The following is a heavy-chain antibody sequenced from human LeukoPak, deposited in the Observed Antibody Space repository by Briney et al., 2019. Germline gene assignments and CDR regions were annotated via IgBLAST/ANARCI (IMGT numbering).Heavy chain of an antibody. CDR2: IYYSGSI. J-gene: IGHJ4*02. CDR3: ARDLGGDWGFDY. D-gene: IGHD2-21*02. CDR1: GGCISSYY. V-gene: IGHV4-59*01. Sequence: SETLSLTCTVSGGCISSYYWSWIRQPPGKGLEWIGYIYYSGSINYNPSLKSRVTISVDTSKNQFSLKLSSVTAADTAVYYCARDLGGDWGFDYWGQGTLVTVSS.